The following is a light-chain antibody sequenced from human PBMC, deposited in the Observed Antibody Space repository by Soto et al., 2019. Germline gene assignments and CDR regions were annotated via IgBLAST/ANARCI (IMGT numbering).Light chain of an antibody. CDR2: EVS. CDR3: NSFTSSSTYV. J-gene: IGLJ1*01. V-gene: IGLV2-14*01. CDR1: SSDVGGYNY. Sequence: QSVLAQPASVSGSPGQSITISCTGTSSDVGGYNYVSWYQQYPGKAPKLIIYEVSDRPSGVSNRFSGSKSGNTASLTISGLQAEDETDYYCNSFTSSSTYVFXTGTKVTVL.